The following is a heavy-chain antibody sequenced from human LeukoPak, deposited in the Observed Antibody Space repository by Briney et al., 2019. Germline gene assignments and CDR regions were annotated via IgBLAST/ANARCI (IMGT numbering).Heavy chain of an antibody. CDR2: IYYRGST. J-gene: IGHJ5*02. CDR3: ARDEYGSGWGWFDP. D-gene: IGHD6-19*01. CDR1: GGSISSDY. Sequence: PSETLSLTCAVSGGSISSDYWSWIRQPPGKGLEWIGYIYYRGSTNYNPSLKSRVTISVDTSKNQFSLKLSSVTAADTAVYYCARDEYGSGWGWFDPWGQGTLVTVSS. V-gene: IGHV4-59*12.